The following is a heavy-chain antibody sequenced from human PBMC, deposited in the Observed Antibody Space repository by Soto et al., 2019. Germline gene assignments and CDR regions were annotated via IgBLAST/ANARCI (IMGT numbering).Heavy chain of an antibody. V-gene: IGHV1-3*02. J-gene: IGHJ6*02. CDR2: SNAGNGNT. CDR3: ARSTIFGAPMDV. D-gene: IGHD3-3*01. CDR1: GYTFTSYA. Sequence: AAVKVSCKACGYTFTSYAMHWVRQAPGQRLEWMGWSNAGNGNTKYSQEFQGRVTITRDTSASTAYMELSSLRSEDMAVYYCARSTIFGAPMDVWGQGTTVTVSS.